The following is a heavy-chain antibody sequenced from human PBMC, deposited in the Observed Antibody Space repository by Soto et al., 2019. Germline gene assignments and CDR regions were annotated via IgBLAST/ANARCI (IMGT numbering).Heavy chain of an antibody. J-gene: IGHJ6*02. Sequence: ASVKVSCKASGGTFSSYAISWVRQAPGQGLEWMGGIIPILGIANYAQKFQGRVTITADKSTSTAYMELSSLRSEDTAVYYCARDDQGGVGQGNIDDYSGIDVWGQGTTVTVSS. CDR2: IIPILGIA. D-gene: IGHD1-1*01. CDR1: GGTFSSYA. CDR3: ARDDQGGVGQGNIDDYSGIDV. V-gene: IGHV1-69*10.